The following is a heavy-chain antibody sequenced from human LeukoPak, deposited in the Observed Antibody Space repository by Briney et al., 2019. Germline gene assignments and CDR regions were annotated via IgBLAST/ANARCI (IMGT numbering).Heavy chain of an antibody. CDR3: VREKTYHDILTGYRPKMVDY. CDR1: GFTFSVYS. CDR2: IATSTTYI. J-gene: IGHJ4*02. D-gene: IGHD3-9*01. Sequence: GGSLRLSCAASGFTFSVYSMSWVRQAPGKGLEWVSSIATSTTYIYYADSVKGRFTISRGNAKNSLYLQMNSLRAEDTAVYHCVREKTYHDILTGYRPKMVDYWGQGTLVTVSS. V-gene: IGHV3-21*01.